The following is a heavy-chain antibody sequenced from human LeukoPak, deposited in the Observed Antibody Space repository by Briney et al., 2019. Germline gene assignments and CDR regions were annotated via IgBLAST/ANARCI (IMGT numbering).Heavy chain of an antibody. J-gene: IGHJ4*02. V-gene: IGHV3-30*18. Sequence: GGSLRLSCAASGFTFSSYGMHWVRQAPGKGLEWVAVISYDGSNKYYPDSVKGRFTISRDSSKNTLYLQMNSLRVEDTAVYYCAKDREYNSGAFDYWGQGTLVTVSS. CDR3: AKDREYNSGAFDY. D-gene: IGHD6-19*01. CDR1: GFTFSSYG. CDR2: ISYDGSNK.